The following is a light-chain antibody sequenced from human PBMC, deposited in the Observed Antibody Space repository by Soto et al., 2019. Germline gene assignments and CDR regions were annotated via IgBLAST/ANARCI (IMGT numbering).Light chain of an antibody. CDR3: QQSYSSPPT. J-gene: IGKJ1*01. CDR1: QSISSH. CDR2: AAS. Sequence: DIQMTQSPSSLSASVADRVTITCRASQSISSHLNWYQQKPGKAPNLLIYAASSLQSGVPSRFTGSGSGTDFTLTINSLQPEDFATYYCQQSYSSPPTFGQGTRVDIK. V-gene: IGKV1-39*01.